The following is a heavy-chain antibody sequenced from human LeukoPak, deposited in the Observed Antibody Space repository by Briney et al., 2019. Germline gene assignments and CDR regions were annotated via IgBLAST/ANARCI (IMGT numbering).Heavy chain of an antibody. CDR2: INHSGST. Sequence: PSETLSLTCAVYGGSFSGYYWSWIRQPPGKGLEWIGEINHSGSTNYNPSLKSRVTISVDTSKNQFSLKLSSVTAADTAVYYCARDRLSTYYYDSSGYAPRWFDPWGQGTLVTVSS. D-gene: IGHD3-22*01. CDR3: ARDRLSTYYYDSSGYAPRWFDP. CDR1: GGSFSGYY. J-gene: IGHJ5*02. V-gene: IGHV4-34*01.